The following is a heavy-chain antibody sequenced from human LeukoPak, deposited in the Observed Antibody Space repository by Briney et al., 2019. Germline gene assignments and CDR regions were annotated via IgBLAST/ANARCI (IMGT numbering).Heavy chain of an antibody. CDR2: FSSSGSYI. D-gene: IGHD6-13*01. CDR1: GFTFSSYS. Sequence: SGGSLRLSCAVSGFTFSSYSMNWVRQAPGKGLEWVSFFSSSGSYIYYADSVKGRFTISRDIAKNSLFLQMNSLRAEDTALYYCAKADWQRGGIAAAFDYWGQGTLVTVSS. CDR3: AKADWQRGGIAAAFDY. V-gene: IGHV3-21*04. J-gene: IGHJ4*02.